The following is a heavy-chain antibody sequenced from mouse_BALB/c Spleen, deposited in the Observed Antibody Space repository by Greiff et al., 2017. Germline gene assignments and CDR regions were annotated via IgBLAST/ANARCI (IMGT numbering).Heavy chain of an antibody. J-gene: IGHJ4*01. Sequence: QVQLKESGPGLVQPSQSLSITCTVSGFSLTSYGVHWVRQSLGKGLEWLGVIWSGGSTDYNAAFISRLSISKDNSKSQVFFKMNSLQANDTAIYYCARNLKALLYDAMDYWGQGTSVTVSS. D-gene: IGHD1-1*01. CDR2: IWSGGST. CDR3: ARNLKALLYDAMDY. CDR1: GFSLTSYG. V-gene: IGHV2-2*02.